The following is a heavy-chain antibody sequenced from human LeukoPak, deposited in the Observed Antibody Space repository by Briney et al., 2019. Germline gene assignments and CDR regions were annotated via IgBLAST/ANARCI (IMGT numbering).Heavy chain of an antibody. CDR1: GFIFSSYG. Sequence: PGGSLRLSCAASGFIFSSYGMHWVRQVPGKGLEWVAFIRNDGSNKYYADSVKGRFTIARDNSKDTLYLQTNSLRAEDTAGYYCAKELPTVIYSFDIWGQGTMVTVSS. D-gene: IGHD4-17*01. V-gene: IGHV3-30*02. CDR3: AKELPTVIYSFDI. CDR2: IRNDGSNK. J-gene: IGHJ3*02.